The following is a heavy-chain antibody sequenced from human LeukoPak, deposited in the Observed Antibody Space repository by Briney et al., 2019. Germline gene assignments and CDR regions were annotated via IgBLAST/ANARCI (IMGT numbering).Heavy chain of an antibody. V-gene: IGHV1-69*04. CDR3: AILYMADYDSITSRFLFDY. CDR1: GGTFSSYA. Sequence: SVKVSCKASGGTFSSYAISWVRQAPGQGLEWMGRIIPILGIANYAQKFQGRVTITADKPTSTAYMELSSLRSEDTAVYYCAILYMADYDSITSRFLFDYWGQGTLVTVSS. D-gene: IGHD3-22*01. J-gene: IGHJ4*02. CDR2: IIPILGIA.